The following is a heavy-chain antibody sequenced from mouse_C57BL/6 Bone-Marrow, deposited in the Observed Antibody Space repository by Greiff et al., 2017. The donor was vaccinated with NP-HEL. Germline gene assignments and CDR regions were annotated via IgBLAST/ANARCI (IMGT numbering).Heavy chain of an antibody. CDR2: IYPRSGNT. J-gene: IGHJ4*01. D-gene: IGHD1-1*01. Sequence: VQLQQSGAELARPGASVKLSCKASGYTFTSYGISWVKQRTGQGLEWIGEIYPRSGNTYYNEKFKGKATLTADKSSSTAYMELRSLTSEDSAVYFCARDGSSYDYYAMDYWGQGTSVTVSS. V-gene: IGHV1-81*01. CDR1: GYTFTSYG. CDR3: ARDGSSYDYYAMDY.